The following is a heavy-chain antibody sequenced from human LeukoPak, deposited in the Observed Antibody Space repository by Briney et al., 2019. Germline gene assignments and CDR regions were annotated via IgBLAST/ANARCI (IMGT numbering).Heavy chain of an antibody. J-gene: IGHJ2*01. Sequence: SETLPLTCAVYGGSFSGYYWSWIRQPPGKGLEWIGEINHSGSTNYNPSLKSRVTISVDTSKNQFSLKLSSVTAADTAVYYCARGTPHYYDSSGYYYFWYFDLWGRGTLVTVSS. V-gene: IGHV4-34*01. CDR3: ARGTPHYYDSSGYYYFWYFDL. CDR1: GGSFSGYY. D-gene: IGHD3-22*01. CDR2: INHSGST.